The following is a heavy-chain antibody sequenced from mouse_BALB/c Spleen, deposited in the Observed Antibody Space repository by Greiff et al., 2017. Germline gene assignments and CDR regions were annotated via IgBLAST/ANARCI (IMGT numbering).Heavy chain of an antibody. V-gene: IGHV5-6-5*01. Sequence: EVQGVESGGGLVKPGGSLKLSCAASGFTFSSYAMSWVRQTPEKRLEWVASISSGGSTYYPDSVKGRFTISRDNARNILYLQMSSLRSEDTAMYYCARTITTVVASDYWGQGTTLTVSS. CDR3: ARTITTVVASDY. J-gene: IGHJ2*01. D-gene: IGHD1-1*01. CDR1: GFTFSSYA. CDR2: ISSGGST.